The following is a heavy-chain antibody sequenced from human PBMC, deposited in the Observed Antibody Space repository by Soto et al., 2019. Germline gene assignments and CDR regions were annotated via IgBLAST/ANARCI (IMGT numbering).Heavy chain of an antibody. D-gene: IGHD2-2*01. CDR1: GFTFSSYG. J-gene: IGHJ1*01. CDR3: AKELLPAATTAEYFQH. V-gene: IGHV3-30*18. CDR2: ISYDGSNK. Sequence: QVQLVESGGGVVQPGRSLRLSCAASGFTFSSYGMHWVRQAPGKGLEWVAVISYDGSNKYYADSVKGRFTNSRDNSKNTLYLQMNSLRAEDTAVYYCAKELLPAATTAEYFQHWGQGTLVTVSS.